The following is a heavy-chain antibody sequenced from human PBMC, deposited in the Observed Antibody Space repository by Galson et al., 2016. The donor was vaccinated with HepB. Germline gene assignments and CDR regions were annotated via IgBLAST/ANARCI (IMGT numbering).Heavy chain of an antibody. V-gene: IGHV3-48*02. J-gene: IGHJ6*02. Sequence: SLRLSCAASGFTFTSYSMNWVRQAPGKALEWVSYISGSSNTIYYADSVRGRFTISRDNAKNSLYLQMNSLRDEDTAVYYCARDNEGYCSSSSCSFIWHYDYGMDVWGQGTTVTVSS. CDR1: GFTFTSYS. CDR2: ISGSSNTI. D-gene: IGHD2-2*01. CDR3: ARDNEGYCSSSSCSFIWHYDYGMDV.